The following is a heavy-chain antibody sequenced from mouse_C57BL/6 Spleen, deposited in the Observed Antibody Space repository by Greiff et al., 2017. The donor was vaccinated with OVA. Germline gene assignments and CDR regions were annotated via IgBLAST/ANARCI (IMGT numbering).Heavy chain of an antibody. Sequence: VKLQQPGAELVRPGSSVKLSCKASGYTFTSYWMDWVKQRPGQGLEWIGNIYPSDSETHYNQKFKDKATLTVDKASSTAYMQLSSLTSEDSAVYYCAREGKLGQAWFAYWGQGTLVTVSA. CDR3: AREGKLGQAWFAY. CDR2: IYPSDSET. V-gene: IGHV1-61*01. D-gene: IGHD4-1*01. J-gene: IGHJ3*01. CDR1: GYTFTSYW.